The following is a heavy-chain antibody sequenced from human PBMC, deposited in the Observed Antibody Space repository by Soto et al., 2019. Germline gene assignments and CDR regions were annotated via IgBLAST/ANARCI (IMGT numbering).Heavy chain of an antibody. V-gene: IGHV4-59*01. J-gene: IGHJ6*02. CDR2: IYDTGISGYTPST. CDR3: ARGEDAFFYYGLDV. Sequence: PSETLSLTCTVSGGSTTSSYWSWIRRPPGKGLGWIAYIYDTGISGYTPSTSYNPSLKSRVTMSVDTSKSQFSLKLTSVTAADTAVYYCARGEDAFFYYGLDVWGQGITVTVSS. CDR1: GGSTTSSY.